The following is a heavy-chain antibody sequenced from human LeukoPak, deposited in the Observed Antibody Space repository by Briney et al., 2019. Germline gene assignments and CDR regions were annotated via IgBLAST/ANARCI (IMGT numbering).Heavy chain of an antibody. CDR2: IIPIFGTA. Sequence: SVKVSCKASGGTFSSYAISWVRQAPGQGLEWMGGIIPIFGTANYAQKFQGRVTITSDESTSTAYMELSSLRSEDTAVYYCAILGYYYGSVTNPAIDYWGQGTLVTVSS. J-gene: IGHJ4*02. D-gene: IGHD3-10*01. V-gene: IGHV1-69*13. CDR3: AILGYYYGSVTNPAIDY. CDR1: GGTFSSYA.